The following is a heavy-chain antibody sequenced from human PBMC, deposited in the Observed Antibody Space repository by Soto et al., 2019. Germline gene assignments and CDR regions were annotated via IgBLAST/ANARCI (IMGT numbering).Heavy chain of an antibody. D-gene: IGHD6-25*01. CDR1: SDSIAGENW. CDR2: IFRTGGT. V-gene: IGHV4-4*02. J-gene: IGHJ4*02. Sequence: QVQLQESGPGLVKPSETLSLTCTVSSDSIAGENWWSWVRETPGMGMEWIGEIFRTGGTNYNPFLKGRATMEAAKSKNQFSLKLISATAADTAVYYCARGISSGSGWVYYFDFWGQGTLASVSS. CDR3: ARGISSGSGWVYYFDF.